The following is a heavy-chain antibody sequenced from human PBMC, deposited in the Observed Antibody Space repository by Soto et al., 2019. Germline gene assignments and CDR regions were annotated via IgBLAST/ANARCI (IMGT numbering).Heavy chain of an antibody. Sequence: GGSLRLSCAGSGFTFTTYGMNWVRQAPGKGLEWVSAISNSGSSTYYTDSVKGRFTISRDNSKNTLYLQMNGLRGEDTAVYYCVFHDNFWSGYSYWGQGTLVTVSS. D-gene: IGHD3-3*01. CDR2: ISNSGSST. CDR3: VFHDNFWSGYSY. J-gene: IGHJ4*02. CDR1: GFTFTTYG. V-gene: IGHV3-23*01.